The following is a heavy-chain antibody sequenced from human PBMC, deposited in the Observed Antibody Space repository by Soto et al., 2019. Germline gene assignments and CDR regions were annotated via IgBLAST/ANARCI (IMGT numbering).Heavy chain of an antibody. CDR3: ARDKEQLSTSGWFES. V-gene: IGHV1-46*01. CDR2: INPGGGST. Sequence: QVQLVQSGAEVKKPGASVKVSCKASGYTFTSYYIHWVRQAPGQGLEWMGIINPGGGSTNYAQKFQGRVTMTRDTSTSTVYMQLSSLRSEDTAVYYCARDKEQLSTSGWFESWGQGTLVTVSS. CDR1: GYTFTSYY. D-gene: IGHD6-13*01. J-gene: IGHJ5*01.